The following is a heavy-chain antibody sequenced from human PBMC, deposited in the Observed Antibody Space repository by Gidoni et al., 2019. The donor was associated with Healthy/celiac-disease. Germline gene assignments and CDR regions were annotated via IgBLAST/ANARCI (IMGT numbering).Heavy chain of an antibody. CDR1: GYPFTSYA. CDR2: INAGNGNT. Sequence: QVQLVQSGAEVKKPGASVTVSCKASGYPFTSYAMHWVRQAPGQRLEWMGWINAGNGNTKYSQKFQGRVTITRDTSASTAYMELSSLRSEDTAVYYCARAPGYSSGPDAFDIWGQGTMVTVSS. V-gene: IGHV1-3*01. CDR3: ARAPGYSSGPDAFDI. J-gene: IGHJ3*02. D-gene: IGHD6-19*01.